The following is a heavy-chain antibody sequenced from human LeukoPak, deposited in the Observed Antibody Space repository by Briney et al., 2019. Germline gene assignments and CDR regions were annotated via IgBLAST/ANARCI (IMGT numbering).Heavy chain of an antibody. V-gene: IGHV3-30*19. CDR1: GFTFSSYG. CDR3: ARDLEVVIQSFDY. J-gene: IGHJ4*02. Sequence: GGSLRLSCAASGFTFSSYGMHWVRQAPGKGLEWVAVISYDGSNKYYADSVKGRFTISRDNSKNTLYLQMNSLRAEDTAVYYCARDLEVVIQSFDYWGQGTLVTVSS. D-gene: IGHD3-22*01. CDR2: ISYDGSNK.